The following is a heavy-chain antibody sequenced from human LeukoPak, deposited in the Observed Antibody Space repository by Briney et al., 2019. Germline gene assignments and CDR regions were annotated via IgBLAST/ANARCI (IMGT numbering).Heavy chain of an antibody. Sequence: ASVKISCKASGYTFTTYKIHWVRQAPGQGLEWMGIINPSGSGTRNAQKFQGRVTMTRDTSTSTVYMELSSLRSEDTAVYYCAKDGGTYSADYWGQGTLVTVSS. D-gene: IGHD1-26*01. CDR2: INPSGSGT. CDR1: GYTFTTYK. CDR3: AKDGGTYSADY. J-gene: IGHJ4*02. V-gene: IGHV1-46*01.